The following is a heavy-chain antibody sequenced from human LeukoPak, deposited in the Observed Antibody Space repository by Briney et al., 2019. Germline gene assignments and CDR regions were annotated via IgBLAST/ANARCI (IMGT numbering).Heavy chain of an antibody. D-gene: IGHD6-6*01. CDR3: AKAGSIAARPPFFDY. J-gene: IGHJ4*02. V-gene: IGHV3-23*01. Sequence: GGSLRLSCAASGFTFSGYAMSWVRQAPGKGLEWVSGISGSGGSPSYADSVKGRFTISRDNSKNTLYLQMNSLRAEDTAVYYCAKAGSIAARPPFFDYWGQGTLVTVSS. CDR2: ISGSGGSP. CDR1: GFTFSGYA.